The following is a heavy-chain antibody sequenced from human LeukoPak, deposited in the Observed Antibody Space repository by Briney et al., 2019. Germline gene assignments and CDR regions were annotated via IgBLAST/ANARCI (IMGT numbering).Heavy chain of an antibody. D-gene: IGHD2-2*01. Sequence: SSETLSLTCTVSGGSISSYYWSWIRQPPGKGLEWIGYIYYSGSTNYNPSLKSRVTISVDTSKNQFSLKLSSVTAADTAVYYCARDPPIVPAADAFDIWGQGTMVTVSS. J-gene: IGHJ3*02. CDR2: IYYSGST. CDR1: GGSISSYY. V-gene: IGHV4-59*12. CDR3: ARDPPIVPAADAFDI.